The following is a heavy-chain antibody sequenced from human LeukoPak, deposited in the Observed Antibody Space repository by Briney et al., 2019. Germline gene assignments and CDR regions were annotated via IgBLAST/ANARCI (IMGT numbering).Heavy chain of an antibody. V-gene: IGHV1-69*04. CDR3: ARGAAAGRPSYYYYGMDV. CDR2: ITPILGIA. J-gene: IGHJ6*02. CDR1: GGTFSNYA. D-gene: IGHD6-13*01. Sequence: SVKVSCKASGGTFSNYAISWVRQAPGQGLEWMGRITPILGIANYAQKFQGRVTITADKSTSTAYMELSSLRSDDTAVYYCARGAAAGRPSYYYYGMDVWGQGTTVTVSS.